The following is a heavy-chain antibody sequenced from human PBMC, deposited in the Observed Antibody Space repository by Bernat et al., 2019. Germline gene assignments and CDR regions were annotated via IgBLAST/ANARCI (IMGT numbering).Heavy chain of an antibody. CDR3: ARLGSDWSHDY. D-gene: IGHD6-19*01. CDR2: IWYDGSNK. J-gene: IGHJ4*02. V-gene: IGHV3-33*01. CDR1: GFTFSSYG. Sequence: QVQLVESGGGVVQPGRSLRLSCAASGFTFSSYGMHWVRQAPGKGLEWVAVIWYDGSNKYYADSVKGRFTISRDNSKNTLYLQMNSLRAEDTAVYYCARLGSDWSHDYWGQGTLVTVSS.